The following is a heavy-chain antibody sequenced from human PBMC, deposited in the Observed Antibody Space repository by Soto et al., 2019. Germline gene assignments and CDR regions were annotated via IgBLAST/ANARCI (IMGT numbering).Heavy chain of an antibody. D-gene: IGHD2-2*01. CDR1: GFTFSSYS. Sequence: GGSLRLSCAASGFTFSSYSMNWVRQAPGKGLEWVSYISSSSTIYYADSVKGRFTISRDNAKNSLYLQMNSLRDEDTAVYYCARDLSVVPAARGPNWFDPWGQGTLVTVSS. CDR2: ISSSSTI. V-gene: IGHV3-48*02. CDR3: ARDLSVVPAARGPNWFDP. J-gene: IGHJ5*02.